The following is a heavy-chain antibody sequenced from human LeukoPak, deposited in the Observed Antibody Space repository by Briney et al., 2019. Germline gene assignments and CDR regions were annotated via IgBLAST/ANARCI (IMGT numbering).Heavy chain of an antibody. J-gene: IGHJ6*02. CDR2: ISTSGST. CDR1: GGSISSYY. D-gene: IGHD3-22*01. V-gene: IGHV4-4*07. CDR3: ARERGYYYDSSGYPNYYYYGMDV. Sequence: PSETLSLTCTVSGGSISSYYLSWIRQPAGKGLEWIGRISTSGSTYYNPSLKSRVTMSLDTSKNQFSLKLSSVTAAHTAVYYCARERGYYYDSSGYPNYYYYGMDVWGQGSTVTVSS.